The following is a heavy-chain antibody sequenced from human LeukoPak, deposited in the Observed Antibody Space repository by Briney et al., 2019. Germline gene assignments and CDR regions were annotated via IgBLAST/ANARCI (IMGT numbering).Heavy chain of an antibody. CDR2: IYYSGST. Sequence: SETLSLTCTVSGGSISSGDYYWSWIRQPPGKGLEWIGYIYYSGSTYYNPSLKSRVTISVDTSKNQFSLKLSSVTAADTAVYYRARELDYYGMDVWGQGTTVTVSS. V-gene: IGHV4-30-4*01. D-gene: IGHD1-1*01. J-gene: IGHJ6*02. CDR1: GGSISSGDYY. CDR3: ARELDYYGMDV.